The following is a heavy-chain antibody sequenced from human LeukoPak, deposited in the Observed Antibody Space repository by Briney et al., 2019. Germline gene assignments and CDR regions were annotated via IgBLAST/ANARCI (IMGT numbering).Heavy chain of an antibody. V-gene: IGHV4-59*01. CDR3: ARGTGYTSGWGYYYCDY. CDR2: FYYSGST. J-gene: IGHJ4*02. Sequence: PSETLSLTCTVSGDSISSSYWSWIRQPPGEGLEWIGYFYYSGSTNYNPSLKSRLTISVDTSKNQISLKLSSVTAADTAVYFCARGTGYTSGWGYYYCDYWGQGTLVTVSS. D-gene: IGHD6-19*01. CDR1: GDSISSSY.